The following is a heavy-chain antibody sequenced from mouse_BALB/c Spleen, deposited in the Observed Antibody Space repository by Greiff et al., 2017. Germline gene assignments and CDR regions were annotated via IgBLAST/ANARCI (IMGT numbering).Heavy chain of an antibody. J-gene: IGHJ4*01. CDR2: INPSTGYT. V-gene: IGHV1-7*01. D-gene: IGHD1-1*02. CDR1: GYTFTSYW. CDR3: ARSYGYYAMDY. Sequence: QVQLKQSGAELAKPGASVKMSCKASGYTFTSYWMHWVKQRPGQGLEWIGYINPSTGYTEYNQKFKDKATLTADKSSSTAYMQLSSLTSEDSAVYYCARSYGYYAMDYWGQGTSVTVSS.